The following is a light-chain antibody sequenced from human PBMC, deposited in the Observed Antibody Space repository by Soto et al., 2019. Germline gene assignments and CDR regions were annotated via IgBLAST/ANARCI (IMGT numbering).Light chain of an antibody. CDR3: QQYNTYPWT. CDR2: KAS. Sequence: DIQMTQSPSTLSASVGDRVTITCRASQSISSGLAWYQQKPGKAPKLLIYKASSLESGVPSRFSGSGSGTEFTLTISSLQPDDFATYYCQQYNTYPWTFGQGTKV. J-gene: IGKJ1*01. V-gene: IGKV1-5*03. CDR1: QSISSG.